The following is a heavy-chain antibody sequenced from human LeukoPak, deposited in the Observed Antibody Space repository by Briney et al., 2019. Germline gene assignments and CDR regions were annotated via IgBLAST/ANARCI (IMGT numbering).Heavy chain of an antibody. J-gene: IGHJ3*02. Sequence: KPSETLSLTCTVSGGSISSYYWSWIRQPPGKGLEWIGYIYYSGSTNYNPSLKSRVTISVDTSKNQFSLKLSSVTAADTAVYYCARGPIAAAFGAFDIWGQGTMVTVSS. D-gene: IGHD6-13*01. V-gene: IGHV4-59*01. CDR1: GGSISSYY. CDR3: ARGPIAAAFGAFDI. CDR2: IYYSGST.